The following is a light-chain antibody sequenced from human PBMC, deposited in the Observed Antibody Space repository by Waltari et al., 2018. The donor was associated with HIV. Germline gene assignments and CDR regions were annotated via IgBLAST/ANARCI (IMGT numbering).Light chain of an antibody. CDR2: KVS. J-gene: IGKJ5*01. CDR1: QSLVSSNGDTY. Sequence: DVVMTQSPPSLPVTLGQPASISCRSTQSLVSSNGDTYLNWFQQRPGQSPRRLIYKVSNRDSGVPDRFSGSGLATNFTLKITRVEADDVGVYYCMQGTHWPPTLGQGTRLEI. CDR3: MQGTHWPPT. V-gene: IGKV2-30*01.